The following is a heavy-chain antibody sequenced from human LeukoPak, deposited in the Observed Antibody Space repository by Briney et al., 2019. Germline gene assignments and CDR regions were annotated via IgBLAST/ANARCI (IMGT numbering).Heavy chain of an antibody. V-gene: IGHV4-61*01. CDR2: IYYSGST. J-gene: IGHJ4*02. CDR1: GGSVSSGSYY. D-gene: IGHD6-19*01. Sequence: SETLSLTCTVSGGSVSSGSYYWSWIRQPPGKGLEWIGYIYYSGSTNYNPSLKSRVTISVDTSKNQFSLKLSSVTAADTAVYYCASRPYSSGGDFDYWGQGTLVTVSS. CDR3: ASRPYSSGGDFDY.